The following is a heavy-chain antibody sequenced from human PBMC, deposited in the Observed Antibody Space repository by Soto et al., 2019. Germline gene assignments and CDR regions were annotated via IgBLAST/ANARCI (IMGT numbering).Heavy chain of an antibody. CDR2: TYHSGNP. D-gene: IGHD3-3*01. J-gene: IGHJ5*01. CDR3: ARVMPPTADYDFWHGYYSHDS. CDR1: GGSISGGGYS. V-gene: IGHV4-30-2*01. Sequence: SETLSLTCAVSGGSISGGGYSWSWIRQPPGKGLEWIGHTYHSGNPYYNPSLKSRVIISVDRSKNQFSLKLRSVTAADTAVYYCARVMPPTADYDFWHGYYSHDSWDEGTLVTVSS.